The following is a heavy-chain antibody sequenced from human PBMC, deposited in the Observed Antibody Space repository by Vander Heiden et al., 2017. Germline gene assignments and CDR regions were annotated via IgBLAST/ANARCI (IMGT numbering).Heavy chain of an antibody. CDR2: ISGSGGST. D-gene: IGHD2-2*01. Sequence: PGGSLRLSCAASGFTFSSYAMSWVRQAPGKGLEWVSAISGSGGSTYYADSVKGRFTISRDNSKNTLYLQMNSLRAEDTAVYYCAKPPHQTIVVVPAATRLTAEYFQHWGQGTLVTVSS. V-gene: IGHV3-23*01. CDR3: AKPPHQTIVVVPAATRLTAEYFQH. J-gene: IGHJ1*01. CDR1: GFTFSSYA.